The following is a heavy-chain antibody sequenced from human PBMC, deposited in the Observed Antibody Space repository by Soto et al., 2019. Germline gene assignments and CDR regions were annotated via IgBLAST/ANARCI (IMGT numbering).Heavy chain of an antibody. CDR2: INHSGST. Sequence: SETLSLTCASYGLYFSCFYLILLRQTPGKGLEWIGEINHSGSTNYNPSLKSRVTISVDTSKNQFSLRLSSVTAADTAVYYCAGGRRAAAQYYYYYYMDVRGKGTTVTVSS. D-gene: IGHD2-2*01. V-gene: IGHV4-34*01. J-gene: IGHJ6*03. CDR1: GLYFSCFY. CDR3: AGGRRAAAQYYYYYYMDV.